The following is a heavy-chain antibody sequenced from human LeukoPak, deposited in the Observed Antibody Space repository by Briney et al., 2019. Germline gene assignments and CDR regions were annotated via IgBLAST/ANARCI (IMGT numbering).Heavy chain of an antibody. CDR1: GFSVTNNY. D-gene: IGHD6-13*01. CDR2: MYTGGTP. V-gene: IGHV3-53*01. Sequence: SGGSLRLSCAASGFSVTNNYITWVRQAPGKGLEWVSVMYTGGTPYYADSVKGRFTISRDISKNTLYLQMTSLRAEDTAVYYCARGAATGPTLGFDYWGQGTLVTVSS. CDR3: ARGAATGPTLGFDY. J-gene: IGHJ4*02.